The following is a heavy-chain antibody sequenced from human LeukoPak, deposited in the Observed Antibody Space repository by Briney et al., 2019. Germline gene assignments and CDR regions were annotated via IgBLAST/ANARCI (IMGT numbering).Heavy chain of an antibody. CDR3: ARDISQPLWYFDL. V-gene: IGHV3-21*01. CDR2: ISSSSSYI. D-gene: IGHD1-14*01. J-gene: IGHJ2*01. CDR1: GFTFSSYR. Sequence: GGSLRLSCAASGFTFSSYRMNWVRQAPGKGLEWVSSISSSSSYIYYADSVKGRFTISRDNAKNSLYLQMNSLRAEDTAVYYCARDISQPLWYFDLWGRGTLVTVSS.